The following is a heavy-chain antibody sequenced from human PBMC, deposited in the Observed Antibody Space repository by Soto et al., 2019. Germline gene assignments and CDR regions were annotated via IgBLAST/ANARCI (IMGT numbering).Heavy chain of an antibody. Sequence: SETLSLTCTVSGFSISSYYWSWIRQPPGKGLEWIGYIYYSGSTNYNPSLKSRVTISVDTSKNQFSLKLSSVTAADTAVYYCATHTYYYGSGSYPSGMDVWGQGTTVTVSS. D-gene: IGHD3-10*01. V-gene: IGHV4-59*01. CDR1: GFSISSYY. CDR2: IYYSGST. CDR3: ATHTYYYGSGSYPSGMDV. J-gene: IGHJ6*02.